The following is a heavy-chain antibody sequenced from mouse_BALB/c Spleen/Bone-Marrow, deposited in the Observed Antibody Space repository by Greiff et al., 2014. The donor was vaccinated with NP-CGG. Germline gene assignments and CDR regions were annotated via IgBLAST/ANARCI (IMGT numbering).Heavy chain of an antibody. D-gene: IGHD2-4*01. V-gene: IGHV1S135*01. CDR3: ARYFDYDYFGY. J-gene: IGHJ2*01. CDR1: GYAFTSYN. Sequence: QRVESGPELVKPGASVKVSCKASGYAFTSYNMYWVKQSHGKSLEWIGYIDPYNGGTYYNQKFKGKATLTVDKSSSTAYMHLNSLTSEDSALYYCARYFDYDYFGYWGQGTTLTVSS. CDR2: IDPYNGGT.